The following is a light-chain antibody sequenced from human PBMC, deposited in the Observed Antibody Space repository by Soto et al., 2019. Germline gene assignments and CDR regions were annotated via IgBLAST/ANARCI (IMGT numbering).Light chain of an antibody. CDR2: LGS. CDR1: QSLLHSDGYKY. CDR3: MLTLQTPFT. V-gene: IGKV2-28*01. Sequence: IVMTQSPVSLPVTPGEPASISCKSSQSLLHSDGYKYLDWYVQKAGQSPQLLIYLGSHRASGVPDRISGSGSGTDFTLKISKVEADDVGVYYCMLTLQTPFTFGPGTKVDIK. J-gene: IGKJ3*01.